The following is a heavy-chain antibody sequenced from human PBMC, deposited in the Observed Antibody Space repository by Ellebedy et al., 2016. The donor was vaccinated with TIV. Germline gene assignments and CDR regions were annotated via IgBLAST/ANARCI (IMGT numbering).Heavy chain of an antibody. CDR2: IKPDGSGA. CDR1: GFTFSAHW. D-gene: IGHD1-14*01. V-gene: IGHV3-7*01. J-gene: IGHJ4*02. CDR3: ASGPPLR. Sequence: GESLKISCAASGFTFSAHWMTWVRQAPGKGLEWVAKIKPDGSGAFYVDPVNGRFTLSRDNAKNTLYLQMNSLRAEDTAVYYCASGPPLRWGQGTLVTVSS.